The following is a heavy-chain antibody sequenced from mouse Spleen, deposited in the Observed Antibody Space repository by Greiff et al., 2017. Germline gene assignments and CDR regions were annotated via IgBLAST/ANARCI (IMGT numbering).Heavy chain of an antibody. V-gene: IGHV1S22*01. CDR3: TRRVYGSSYGWYFDV. CDR2: IHPGSGST. CDR1: GYTFTSYW. J-gene: IGHJ1*01. Sequence: LQQPGSELVRPGASVKLSCKASGYTFTSYWMHWVKQRHGQGLEWTGNIHPGSGSTNYDEKFKSKGTLTVDTSSSTAYMHLSSLTSEDSAVYYCTRRVYGSSYGWYFDVWGAGTTVTVSS. D-gene: IGHD1-1*01.